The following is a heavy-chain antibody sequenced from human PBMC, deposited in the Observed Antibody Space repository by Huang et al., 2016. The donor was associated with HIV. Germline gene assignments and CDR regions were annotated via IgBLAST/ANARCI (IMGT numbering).Heavy chain of an antibody. CDR2: ISETGSVI. J-gene: IGHJ4*02. CDR3: ARGYSSSWLYN. V-gene: IGHV3-48*01. CDR1: GFSFSSCN. D-gene: IGHD6-13*01. Sequence: EEQLVEAGGGLVQPGGSLRLSCAASGFSFSSCNMNWVRQAPGKGLEWLSYISETGSVITYADSVNGRFTVSRDNAKNSLYLQMDSLRAEDTAVYYCARGYSSSWLYNWGQGTLVTVSS.